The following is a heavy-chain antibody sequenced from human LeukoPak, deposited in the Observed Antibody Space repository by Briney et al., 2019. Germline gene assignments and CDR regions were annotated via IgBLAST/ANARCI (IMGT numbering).Heavy chain of an antibody. J-gene: IGHJ3*02. CDR3: ARAGGYYDSSGYEVDAFDI. Sequence: SETLSLTCTVSGGSVSSGSYYWSWIRQPPGKGLEWIGYIYYSGSTNYNPSLKSRVTISVDTSKNQLSLKLSSVTAADTAVYYRARAGGYYDSSGYEVDAFDIWGQGTMVTVSS. CDR1: GGSVSSGSYY. CDR2: IYYSGST. D-gene: IGHD3-22*01. V-gene: IGHV4-61*01.